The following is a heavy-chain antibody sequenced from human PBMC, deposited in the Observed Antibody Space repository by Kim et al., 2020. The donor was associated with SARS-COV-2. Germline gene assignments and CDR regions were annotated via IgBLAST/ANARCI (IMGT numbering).Heavy chain of an antibody. Sequence: KYYADSVKGRFTISRDNSKNTLYLQMNSLRAEDTAEYYCARSSIAAFFDYWGQGTLVTVSS. J-gene: IGHJ4*02. CDR3: ARSSIAAFFDY. CDR2: K. V-gene: IGHV3-30*01. D-gene: IGHD6-6*01.